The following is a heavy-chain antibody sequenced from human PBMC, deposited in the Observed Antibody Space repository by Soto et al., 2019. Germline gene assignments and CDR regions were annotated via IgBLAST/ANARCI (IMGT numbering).Heavy chain of an antibody. Sequence: GGSLRLSCAASGFTFSDYYMSWIRQAPGKGLEWVSYISSSGSTIYYADSVKGRFTISRDNAKNSLYLQMNSLRAEDTAVYYCARSLTFDWLQIFDPWGQGTLVTVSS. CDR1: GFTFSDYY. V-gene: IGHV3-11*01. CDR3: ARSLTFDWLQIFDP. CDR2: ISSSGSTI. J-gene: IGHJ5*02. D-gene: IGHD3-9*01.